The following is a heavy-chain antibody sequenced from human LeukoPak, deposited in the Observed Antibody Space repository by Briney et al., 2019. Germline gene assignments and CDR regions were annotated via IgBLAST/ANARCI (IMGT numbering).Heavy chain of an antibody. V-gene: IGHV3-23*01. Sequence: QPGGSLTLSCPASGFPLSNCAMRWVRQAPGKGLEWVSAICCWGTRTYYGDSVGGRFTISRDNSKNALYLQMNSLRAEDTAVYYCAKDTRFALPPGYFDCWGQGTLVTVSS. J-gene: IGHJ4*02. D-gene: IGHD3-10*01. CDR2: ICCWGTRT. CDR1: GFPLSNCA. CDR3: AKDTRFALPPGYFDC.